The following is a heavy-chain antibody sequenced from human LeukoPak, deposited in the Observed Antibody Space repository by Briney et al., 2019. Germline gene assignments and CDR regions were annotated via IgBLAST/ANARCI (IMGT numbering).Heavy chain of an antibody. CDR1: GFTFSSYA. Sequence: GGSLRLSCAASGFTFSSYAMHWVRQAPGKGLEYVSAISSNGGSTYYANSVKGRFTISRDNSKNTLYLQMGSLRAEDMAVYYCARGGWELPGYYFDYWGQGTLATVSS. CDR2: ISSNGGST. J-gene: IGHJ4*02. CDR3: ARGGWELPGYYFDY. D-gene: IGHD1-26*01. V-gene: IGHV3-64*01.